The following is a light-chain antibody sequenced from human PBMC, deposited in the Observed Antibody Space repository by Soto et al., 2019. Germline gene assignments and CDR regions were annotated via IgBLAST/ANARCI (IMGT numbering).Light chain of an antibody. CDR1: QSISSW. CDR3: QHYNSYSEA. J-gene: IGKJ1*01. V-gene: IGKV1-5*03. CDR2: KAS. Sequence: DIQMTQSPSTLSASVGDRVTITCRASQSISSWLAWYQQKPGKAPKLLIYKASSLESGVPSRFSGSGSGTEFTLTISSVQPDDFATYYCQHYNSYSEAFGQGTKVDIK.